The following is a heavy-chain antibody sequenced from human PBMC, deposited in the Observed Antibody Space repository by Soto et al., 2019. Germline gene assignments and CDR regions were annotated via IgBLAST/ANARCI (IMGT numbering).Heavy chain of an antibody. CDR3: ARDYADGHY. D-gene: IGHD4-17*01. Sequence: TLSLTCTVSGGSISSSSYYWGWIRQPPGKGLEWTGSIYYSGSTYYNPSLKSRVTISVDTSKNQFSLKLSSVTAADTAVYYCARDYADGHYWGQGTLVTVSS. CDR2: IYYSGST. V-gene: IGHV4-39*01. CDR1: GGSISSSSYY. J-gene: IGHJ4*02.